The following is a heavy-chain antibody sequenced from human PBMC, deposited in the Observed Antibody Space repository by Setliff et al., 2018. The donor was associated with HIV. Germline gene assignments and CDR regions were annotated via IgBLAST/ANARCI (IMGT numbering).Heavy chain of an antibody. CDR2: INAGNGNT. D-gene: IGHD5-12*01. V-gene: IGHV1-3*01. CDR1: GYTFTSYA. Sequence: ASVKVSCKASGYTFTSYAMHWVRQAPGQRLEWMGWINAGNGNTKYSQKFQGRVTITRDTSASTAYMELSSLRSEDTAVYYCARDSAIVTTIIDHYYGMDVWGQGTTVTVSS. CDR3: ARDSAIVTTIIDHYYGMDV. J-gene: IGHJ6*02.